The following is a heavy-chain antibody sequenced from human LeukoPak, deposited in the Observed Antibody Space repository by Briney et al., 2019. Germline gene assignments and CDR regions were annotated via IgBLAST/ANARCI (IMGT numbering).Heavy chain of an antibody. CDR2: IIPIFGTA. V-gene: IGHV1-69*13. Sequence: EASVTVSFKASGGTFSSYAISWVRQAPGQGLEWMGGIIPIFGTANYAQKFQGRVTITADESTSTAYMELSSLRSEDTAVYYCARVKNYYGMDVWGQGTTVTVSS. J-gene: IGHJ6*02. CDR1: GGTFSSYA. CDR3: ARVKNYYGMDV.